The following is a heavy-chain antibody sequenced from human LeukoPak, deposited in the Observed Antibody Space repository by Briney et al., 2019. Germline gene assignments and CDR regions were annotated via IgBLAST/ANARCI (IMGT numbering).Heavy chain of an antibody. CDR3: ARIAVAVRDHYFDY. CDR2: IDSHGSST. J-gene: IGHJ4*02. V-gene: IGHV3-74*01. Sequence: PGGSLRLSCAASGFTFSSYWMHWVRQVPGKGLVWVSRIDSHGSSTSYADSVKGRFTISRDNAKNTLFLQMSSLRAEDTAVYYCARIAVAVRDHYFDYWGQGTLVTVSS. CDR1: GFTFSSYW. D-gene: IGHD6-19*01.